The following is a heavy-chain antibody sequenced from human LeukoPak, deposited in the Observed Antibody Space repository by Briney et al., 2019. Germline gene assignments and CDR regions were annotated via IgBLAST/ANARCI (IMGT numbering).Heavy chain of an antibody. Sequence: SKTLSLTCAVYGGSFSGYYWAWIHQPPGKGLEWIGEINHSGGTNYNPSLKSRVTISVDTSKNQFSLKLSSVTAADTAVYYCARGHPLLDYWGQGTLVTVSS. CDR1: GGSFSGYY. CDR2: INHSGGT. D-gene: IGHD2-21*02. J-gene: IGHJ4*02. CDR3: ARGHPLLDY. V-gene: IGHV4-34*01.